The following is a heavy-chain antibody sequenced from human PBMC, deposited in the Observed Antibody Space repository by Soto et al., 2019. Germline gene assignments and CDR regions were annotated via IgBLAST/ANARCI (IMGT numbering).Heavy chain of an antibody. V-gene: IGHV6-1*01. CDR1: GDSVSSNSAA. D-gene: IGHD6-13*01. Sequence: SQTLSLTCAISGDSVSSNSAAWNWIRQSPSRGLEWLGRTYYRSKWYNDYAVSVKSRITINPDTSKNQFSLQLNSVTPEDTAVYYCARGAPGIEAAGRGNWFDPWGQGTLVTVSS. CDR3: ARGAPGIEAAGRGNWFDP. J-gene: IGHJ5*02. CDR2: TYYRSKWYN.